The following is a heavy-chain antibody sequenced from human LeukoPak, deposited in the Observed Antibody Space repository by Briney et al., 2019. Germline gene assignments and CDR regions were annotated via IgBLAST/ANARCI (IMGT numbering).Heavy chain of an antibody. J-gene: IGHJ4*02. CDR2: ITGSSGLI. Sequence: QPGGSLRLSCTASGFNFNTYSVDWVRQAPGKGLEWLSYITGSSGLIYYADSVKGRFTVSRDNAKSSLYLQMNSLRAEDTAVYYCARARGPSLSTSYFDYWGQGILVTVSS. CDR1: GFNFNTYS. V-gene: IGHV3-48*01. CDR3: ARARGPSLSTSYFDY.